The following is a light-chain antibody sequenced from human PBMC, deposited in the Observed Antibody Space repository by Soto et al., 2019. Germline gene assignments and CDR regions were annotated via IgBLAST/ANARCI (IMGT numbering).Light chain of an antibody. CDR2: GAS. J-gene: IGKJ1*01. CDR1: PGVGGN. CDR3: QQYHATLPWT. Sequence: EIVLTQSPDTLSLSPGERATLSCRASPGVGGNLACYQQRPGQSPRLVIYGASSRAAGLPDRFSGSGSGTDFTLSISRLEPEDFAVYYCQQYHATLPWTFGQGTRVEIK. V-gene: IGKV3-20*01.